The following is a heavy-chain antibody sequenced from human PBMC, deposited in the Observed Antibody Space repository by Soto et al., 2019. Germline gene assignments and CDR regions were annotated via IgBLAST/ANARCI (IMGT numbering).Heavy chain of an antibody. CDR1: GFTFSSYW. D-gene: IGHD4-17*01. CDR3: ARDVYGDYGREGDY. Sequence: GGSLRLSCAASGFTFSSYWMSWVRQAPGKGLEWVANIKQDGSEKYYVDSVKGRFTISRDNAKNSLYLQMNSLRAEDTAVYYCARDVYGDYGREGDYWGQGTLVTVSS. J-gene: IGHJ4*02. CDR2: IKQDGSEK. V-gene: IGHV3-7*03.